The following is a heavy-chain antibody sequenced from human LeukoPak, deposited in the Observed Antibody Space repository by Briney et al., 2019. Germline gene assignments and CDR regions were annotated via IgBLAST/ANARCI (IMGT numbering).Heavy chain of an antibody. CDR1: GYTFTSYA. D-gene: IGHD2-2*01. CDR3: ASGVYHCSSTSCFGSYWFDP. V-gene: IGHV7-4-1*02. CDR2: INTNTGNP. J-gene: IGHJ5*02. Sequence: ASVKVSCKASGYTFTSYAMNWVRQAPGQGLEWMGWINTNTGNPTYAQGFTGRFVFSLDTSVSTAYLQISSLKAEDTAVYYCASGVYHCSSTSCFGSYWFDPWGQGTLVTVSS.